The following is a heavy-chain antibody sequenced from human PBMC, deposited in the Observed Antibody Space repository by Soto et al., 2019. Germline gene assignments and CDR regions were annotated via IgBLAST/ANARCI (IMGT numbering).Heavy chain of an antibody. CDR2: IAWNSGRE. Sequence: EVQLVESGGGLVQPGRSLRLSCAASGFTFDDYAMHWVRQVPGKGLEWVSGIAWNSGREGYADSVKGRFTISRDNARNFVYLQMNSLRDEDTALYYCAKGRNRLLWVGDYRYMDVWGKGTTVTVSS. J-gene: IGHJ6*03. CDR1: GFTFDDYA. V-gene: IGHV3-9*01. CDR3: AKGRNRLLWVGDYRYMDV. D-gene: IGHD3-10*01.